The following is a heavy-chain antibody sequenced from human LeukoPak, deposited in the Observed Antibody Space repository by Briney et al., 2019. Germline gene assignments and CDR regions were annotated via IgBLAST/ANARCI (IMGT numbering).Heavy chain of an antibody. Sequence: SETLSLTCTVSVDSMFGYYWSWVRQPPGGGLEWIGYIYDTGRTNYSPSLESRVTISLDTSNKQFSLKPSSVTAADTAVYYCARGSDDSSGYYLAYYMDVWGKGTTVTVSS. D-gene: IGHD3-22*01. CDR3: ARGSDDSSGYYLAYYMDV. V-gene: IGHV4-59*12. J-gene: IGHJ6*03. CDR2: IYDTGRT. CDR1: VDSMFGYY.